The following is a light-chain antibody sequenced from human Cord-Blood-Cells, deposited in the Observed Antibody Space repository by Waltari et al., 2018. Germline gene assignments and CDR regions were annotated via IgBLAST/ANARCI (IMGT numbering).Light chain of an antibody. CDR3: CSYAGSYTWV. CDR2: DVS. V-gene: IGLV2-11*01. CDR1: SSDVGGYNY. Sequence: QSALTQPRSVSGSPGQSVTISCTGTSSDVGGYNYVSWYQQHPGKAPKLMIYDVSNRPSGVPDRVSGSKSGHTASLTISGLQAEDEADYYCCSYAGSYTWVFGGGTKLTVL. J-gene: IGLJ3*02.